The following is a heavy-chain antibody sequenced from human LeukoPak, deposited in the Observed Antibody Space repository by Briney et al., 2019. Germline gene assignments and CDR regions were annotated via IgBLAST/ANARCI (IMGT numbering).Heavy chain of an antibody. J-gene: IGHJ5*02. D-gene: IGHD2-21*02. CDR2: IWYDGSNK. CDR3: AKDGAPYLAYCGGDCYPNWFDP. CDR1: GFTFSSYG. V-gene: IGHV3-33*06. Sequence: GGSLRLSCAASGFTFSSYGMHWVRQAPGKGLEWVAVIWYDGSNKYYADSVKGRFTISRDNSKNTLYLQMNSLRAEDTAVYYCAKDGAPYLAYCGGDCYPNWFDPWGQGTLVTASS.